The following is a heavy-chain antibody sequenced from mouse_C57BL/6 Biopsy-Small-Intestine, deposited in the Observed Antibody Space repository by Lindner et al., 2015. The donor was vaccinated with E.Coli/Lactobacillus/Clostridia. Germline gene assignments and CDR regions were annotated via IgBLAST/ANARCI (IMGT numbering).Heavy chain of an antibody. CDR3: ARDRGDYGADY. Sequence: SVKVSCKASGYAFTTYPMHWVRQAPGQRLEWMGWISAGYYKTKYSQKFQGRVTITRDTSATTAYMELRSLRSEDTAVYYCARDRGDYGADYWGQGTLVTVSS. D-gene: IGHD2-13*01. CDR2: ISAGYYKT. CDR1: GYAFTTYP. V-gene: IGHV1-84*02. J-gene: IGHJ4*01.